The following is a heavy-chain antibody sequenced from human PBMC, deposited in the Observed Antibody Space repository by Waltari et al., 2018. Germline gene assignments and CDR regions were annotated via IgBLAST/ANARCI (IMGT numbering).Heavy chain of an antibody. D-gene: IGHD5-18*01. J-gene: IGHJ4*02. Sequence: EVQLVETGGGLIQPGGSLRLSCAASGFPVSSDYMGWVRQAPGKGLECVSVIYSSGSTYYADSVKGRFTISRDNSKNTVYLQMHSLRAEDTAVYYCAREGVDTANDYWGQGTQVTVSS. CDR1: GFPVSSDY. CDR3: AREGVDTANDY. CDR2: IYSSGST. V-gene: IGHV3-53*02.